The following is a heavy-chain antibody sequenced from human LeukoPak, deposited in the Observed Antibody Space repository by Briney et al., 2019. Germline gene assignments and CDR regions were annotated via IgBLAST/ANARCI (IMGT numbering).Heavy chain of an antibody. V-gene: IGHV3-9*01. J-gene: IGHJ4*02. CDR2: ISWNSGSI. CDR1: GFTFDDYA. Sequence: GGSLRLSCAASGFTFDDYAMHWVRQAPGKGLEWVSGISWNSGSIGYADSVKGRFTISRDNSKTTLYLRMNSLRAEDTAVYYCASSGSSWYSPFDYWGQGTLVTVSS. CDR3: ASSGSSWYSPFDY. D-gene: IGHD6-13*01.